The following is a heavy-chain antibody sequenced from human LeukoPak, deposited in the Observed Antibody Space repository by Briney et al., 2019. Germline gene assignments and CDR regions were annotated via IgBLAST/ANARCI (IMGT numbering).Heavy chain of an antibody. CDR1: GFTFRSYA. D-gene: IGHD2-2*01. J-gene: IGHJ6*02. CDR3: ARRPVVPARGYYGMDV. CDR2: ISYDGSNK. Sequence: GGSLRLSCAASGFTFRSYAMHGVRQAPGKGLKWVAVISYDGSNKYYADSVKGRFTISRDNSKNTLYLQMNSLRAEDTAVYYCARRPVVPARGYYGMDVWGQGPRSPSP. V-gene: IGHV3-30-3*01.